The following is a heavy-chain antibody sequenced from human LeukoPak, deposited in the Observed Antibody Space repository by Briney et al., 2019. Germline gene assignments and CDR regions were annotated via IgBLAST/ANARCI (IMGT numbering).Heavy chain of an antibody. CDR2: IKEDGSQQ. Sequence: PGGSLRLXCAASGFPFSGYWMDWVRQAPGKGMEWVANIKEDGSQQYYADSVKGRFTISRDNAKNSLYLQMNSLRVEDTAIYYCSRSLDYLGQGALVTVSS. CDR1: GFPFSGYW. J-gene: IGHJ4*02. V-gene: IGHV3-7*01. CDR3: SRSLDY.